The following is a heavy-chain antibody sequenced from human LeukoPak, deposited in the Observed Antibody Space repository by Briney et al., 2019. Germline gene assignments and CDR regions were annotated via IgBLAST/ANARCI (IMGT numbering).Heavy chain of an antibody. CDR3: ARDSSGWYYFDY. V-gene: IGHV3-30*03. CDR1: GFTFSSYG. CDR2: ISYDGSNK. J-gene: IGHJ4*02. D-gene: IGHD6-19*01. Sequence: PGGSLRLSCAASGFTFSSYGMHWVRQAPGKGLEWVAVISYDGSNKYYADSVKGRFTISRDKSKNTLYLQMNSLRADDTAVYYCARDSSGWYYFDYWGQGSLVTVSS.